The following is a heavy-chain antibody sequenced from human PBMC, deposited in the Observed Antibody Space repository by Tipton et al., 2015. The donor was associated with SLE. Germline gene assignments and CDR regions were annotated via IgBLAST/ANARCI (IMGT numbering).Heavy chain of an antibody. CDR3: ARGSSSSSPRVDY. J-gene: IGHJ4*02. CDR1: GGSFSGYY. CDR2: INHSGST. Sequence: TLSLTCAVYGGSFSGYYWSWIRQPPGKGLEWIGEINHSGSTNYNPSLKSRVTISVDTSKNQLSLKLSSVTAADTAVYYCARGSSSSSPRVDYWGQGTLVTVSS. D-gene: IGHD6-13*01. V-gene: IGHV4-34*01.